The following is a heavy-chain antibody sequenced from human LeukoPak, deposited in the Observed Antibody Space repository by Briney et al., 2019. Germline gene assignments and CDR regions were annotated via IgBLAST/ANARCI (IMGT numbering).Heavy chain of an antibody. V-gene: IGHV3-48*03. J-gene: IGHJ6*02. CDR3: ARGGSRGMDV. D-gene: IGHD1-26*01. CDR1: GFTFSSYE. CDR2: ISSSGSTI. Sequence: GGSLRLSCAASGFTFSSYEMNWVRRAPGKGLEWVSYISSSGSTIYYADSVKGRFTISRDNAKNSLYLQMNSLRAEDTAVYYCARGGSRGMDVWGQGTTVTVSS.